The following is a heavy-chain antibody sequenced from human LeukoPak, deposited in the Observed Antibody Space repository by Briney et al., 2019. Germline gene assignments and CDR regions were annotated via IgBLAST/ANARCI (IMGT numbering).Heavy chain of an antibody. D-gene: IGHD2-2*01. CDR2: INPNSGGT. J-gene: IGHJ5*02. Sequence: ASVKVSCKASGYTFTGYYMHWVRQAPGQGLEWMGWINPNSGGTNYAQKFQGRVTMTRDTSISAVYMELSRLRSDDTAVYYCARGLSDCSSTSCYPSWFDPWGQGTLVTVSS. V-gene: IGHV1-2*02. CDR3: ARGLSDCSSTSCYPSWFDP. CDR1: GYTFTGYY.